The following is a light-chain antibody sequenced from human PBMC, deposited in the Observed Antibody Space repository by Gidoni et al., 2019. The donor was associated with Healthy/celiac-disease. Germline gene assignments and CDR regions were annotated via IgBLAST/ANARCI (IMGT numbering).Light chain of an antibody. CDR1: QSISSY. CDR3: QQSYSTPG. J-gene: IGKJ4*01. Sequence: IQMTQSPSALSASVGDRVTITCRASQSISSYLNWYQQKPGKAPKLLIYAASSLQSGVPSRFSGSGSWTDFTLTISRLQPEDFATYYCQQSYSTPGFGGGTKVEIK. CDR2: AAS. V-gene: IGKV1-39*01.